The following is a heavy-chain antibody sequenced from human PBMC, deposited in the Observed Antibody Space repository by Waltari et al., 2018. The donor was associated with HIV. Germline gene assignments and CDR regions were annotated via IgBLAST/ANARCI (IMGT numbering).Heavy chain of an antibody. CDR2: VKRDGITT. V-gene: IGHV3-74*01. CDR1: GFTLSSNW. J-gene: IGHJ3*02. CDR3: VREGLLTSPDAFDI. Sequence: EVQLVESGGGLVQPGGSLKLSCEASGFTLSSNWLHWVRQAPGKGLVWVSRVKRDGITTSYADTVKGRFTMSRDSAKNTVYLQMNNVRAEDTALYYCVREGLLTSPDAFDIWGQGTMVTVSS. D-gene: IGHD2-21*02.